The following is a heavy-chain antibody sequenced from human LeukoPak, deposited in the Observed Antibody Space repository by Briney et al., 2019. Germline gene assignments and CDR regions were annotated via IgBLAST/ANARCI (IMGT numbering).Heavy chain of an antibody. CDR3: ARGIVGATTIDY. Sequence: GGSLRLSCGASGYTFSDYTMNWVRQAPGKGPEWISYISSGGSVMHYADSVKGRFTISRDNAKNTLYLQMNSLRAEDTAMYYCARGIVGATTIDYWGQGTLVTVSS. V-gene: IGHV3-21*05. D-gene: IGHD1-26*01. J-gene: IGHJ4*02. CDR2: ISSGGSVM. CDR1: GYTFSDYT.